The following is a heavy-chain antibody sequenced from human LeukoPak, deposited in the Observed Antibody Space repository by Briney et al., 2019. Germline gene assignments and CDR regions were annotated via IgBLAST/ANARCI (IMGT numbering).Heavy chain of an antibody. CDR3: ARDVAGEPAGY. J-gene: IGHJ4*02. V-gene: IGHV1-69*05. CDR2: INPIFGTA. CDR1: GGTFSSYG. Sequence: SVKVSCKASGGTFSSYGVSWVRQAPGQGLEWMGGINPIFGTANYAQRLQGRVTITTDESTSTVYMELSSLRSEDTAVYYCARDVAGEPAGYWGQGTLVTVSS. D-gene: IGHD6-19*01.